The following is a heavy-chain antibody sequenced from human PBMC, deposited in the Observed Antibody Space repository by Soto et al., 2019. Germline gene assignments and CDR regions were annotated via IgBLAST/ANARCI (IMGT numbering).Heavy chain of an antibody. J-gene: IGHJ5*02. CDR2: IYHSGST. CDR1: GGSISSGGYS. CDR3: ARGGAYCGGECYLMWFDP. D-gene: IGHD2-21*01. V-gene: IGHV4-30-2*01. Sequence: LSLTCAVSGGSISSGGYSWSWIRQPPGKGLEWIGYIYHSGSTYYNPSLKSRVTISVDRSKNQFSLKLSSVTAADTAVYYCARGGAYCGGECYLMWFDPWGKGTLVTVSS.